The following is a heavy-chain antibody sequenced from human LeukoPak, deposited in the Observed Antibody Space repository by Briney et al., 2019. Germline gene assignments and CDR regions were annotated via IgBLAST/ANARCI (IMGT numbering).Heavy chain of an antibody. J-gene: IGHJ6*01. D-gene: IGHD2-2*01. V-gene: IGHV1-18*01. CDR2: ISGYNANT. CDR1: GYTFNSYG. Sequence: GALVKVSCKASGYTFNSYGISWVRQAPGQGLEWRGWISGYNANTNYGQKLQGRVTMTRDTSTSTAYMEVRSLRPDDTAVYYCARVRDYCTSTSCPTAYYGMDVWGQGTTVTVSS. CDR3: ARVRDYCTSTSCPTAYYGMDV.